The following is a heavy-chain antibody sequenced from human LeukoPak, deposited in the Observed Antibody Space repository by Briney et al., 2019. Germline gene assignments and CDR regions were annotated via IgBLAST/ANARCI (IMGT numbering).Heavy chain of an antibody. V-gene: IGHV3-11*04. J-gene: IGHJ4*02. CDR3: AVGARQLAARSSFDY. CDR1: GFTFSDYY. D-gene: IGHD6-6*01. CDR2: ISSSGSTI. Sequence: GGSLRLSCAASGFTFSDYYMSWIRQAPGKGLEWVSYISSSGSTIYYADSVKGRFTISRDNAKNSLYLQMNSLRAEDTAVYYCAVGARQLAARSSFDYWGQGTLVTVSS.